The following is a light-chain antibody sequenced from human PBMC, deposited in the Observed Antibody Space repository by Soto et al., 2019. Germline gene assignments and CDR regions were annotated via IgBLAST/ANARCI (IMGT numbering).Light chain of an antibody. J-gene: IGKJ4*01. CDR1: QSVSSF. CDR2: DVS. Sequence: EIVLTQSPATLSLSPGERATLSCRASQSVSSFLAWYQQKPGQAPRLLIYDVSSRATGIPTRFSGSGSGTEFTLNISSLEPEDFAVYYCQQRINWPLTFGGGTKGEIK. CDR3: QQRINWPLT. V-gene: IGKV3-11*01.